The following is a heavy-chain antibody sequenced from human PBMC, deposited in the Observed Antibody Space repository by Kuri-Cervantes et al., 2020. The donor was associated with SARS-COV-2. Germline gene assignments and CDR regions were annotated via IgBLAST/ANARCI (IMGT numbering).Heavy chain of an antibody. V-gene: IGHV3-30*03. CDR1: GFTFSSYG. J-gene: IGHJ4*02. Sequence: GESLKISCAASGFTFSSYGMHRVRQAPGKGLEWVAVISYDGSNKYYADSVKGRFTISRDNSKNTLYLQMNSLRAEDTAVYYCARDRGYGGLRYYFDYWGQGTLVTVSS. CDR3: ARDRGYGGLRYYFDY. CDR2: ISYDGSNK. D-gene: IGHD5-12*01.